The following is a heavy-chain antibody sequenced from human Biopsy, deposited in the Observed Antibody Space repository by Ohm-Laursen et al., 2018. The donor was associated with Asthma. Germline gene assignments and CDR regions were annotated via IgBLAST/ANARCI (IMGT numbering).Heavy chain of an antibody. CDR1: GFSFSDYY. J-gene: IGHJ6*02. D-gene: IGHD6-25*01. CDR2: ISSSGSTT. CDR3: ARVFESSEWGPFYHFGLDV. V-gene: IGHV3-11*01. Sequence: GSLRLSCAASGFSFSDYYMTWMRQAPGKGLEWVSSISSSGSTTYPAESVKGRFTISRDNAQKSLFLQMGSLRAEDTAIYYCARVFESSEWGPFYHFGLDVWGQGTPVAVSS.